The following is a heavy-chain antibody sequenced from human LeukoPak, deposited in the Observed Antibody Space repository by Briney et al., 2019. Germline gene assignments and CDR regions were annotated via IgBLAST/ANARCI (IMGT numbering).Heavy chain of an antibody. D-gene: IGHD5-18*01. V-gene: IGHV4-34*01. CDR3: ARGGTAMAVYYYYGMDV. J-gene: IGHJ6*02. CDR2: INHSGST. CDR1: GGSFSGYY. Sequence: NPSETLSLTCAAYGGSFSGYYWSWIRQPPGKGLEWVGEINHSGSTNYNPSLKSRVTISVDTSKNQFSLKLSSVTAADTAVYYCARGGTAMAVYYYYGMDVWGQGTTVTVSS.